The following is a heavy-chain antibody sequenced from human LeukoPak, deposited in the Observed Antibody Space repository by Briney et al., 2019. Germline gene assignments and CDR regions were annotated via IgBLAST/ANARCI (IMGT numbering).Heavy chain of an antibody. D-gene: IGHD2-15*01. V-gene: IGHV4-4*07. J-gene: IGHJ3*02. CDR3: ARGRYCSADICSGGDAFDI. Sequence: SETLSLTCTVSGGSINNYYWSWIPQPPGKGLEWIGRICTRGSTNYNPSLKSRVTMSVDTSKNQFSLKLSSVTAADTAVYYCARGRYCSADICSGGDAFDIWGQGTMVSVSS. CDR2: ICTRGST. CDR1: GGSINNYY.